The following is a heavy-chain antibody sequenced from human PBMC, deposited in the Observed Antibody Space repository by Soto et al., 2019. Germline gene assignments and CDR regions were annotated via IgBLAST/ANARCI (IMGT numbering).Heavy chain of an antibody. CDR3: AIITPTYYYDSSGYYPFDY. D-gene: IGHD3-22*01. Sequence: HPGGSLRLSCAASGFTFSSYGMHWVRQAPGKGLEWVAVISYDGSNKYYADYVKGRFTISRDNSKNTLYLQMNSLRAEDTAVYYCAIITPTYYYDSSGYYPFDYWGQGT. CDR2: ISYDGSNK. J-gene: IGHJ4*02. CDR1: GFTFSSYG. V-gene: IGHV3-30*03.